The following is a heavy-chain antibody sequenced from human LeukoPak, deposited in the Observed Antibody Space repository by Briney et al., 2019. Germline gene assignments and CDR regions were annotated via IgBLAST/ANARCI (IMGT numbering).Heavy chain of an antibody. Sequence: GASVKVSCKASGYTFTSYYMHWVRQAPGQGRDWMGIINPSGGSTSYAQKFQGRVTMTRDTSTSTVYIELSSLRPEDKAVYYCARDASRSGSGYYTQTAPDNDYWGQGTLVTVSS. CDR3: ARDASRSGSGYYTQTAPDNDY. CDR2: INPSGGST. D-gene: IGHD3-22*01. CDR1: GYTFTSYY. V-gene: IGHV1-46*03. J-gene: IGHJ4*02.